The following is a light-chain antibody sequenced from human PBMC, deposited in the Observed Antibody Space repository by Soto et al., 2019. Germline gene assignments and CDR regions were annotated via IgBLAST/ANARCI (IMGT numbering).Light chain of an antibody. Sequence: EIVMTQSPATLSVSPGERVTLSCRASQSVRSHLAWYQQKPGQVHRVLIYGASTRAIGIPDRFSGSGYGTEFTLTISSLQSEDFAVYYCQHYNNLCGVGGGTKVEIK. CDR2: GAS. J-gene: IGKJ4*01. CDR3: QHYNNLCG. V-gene: IGKV3-15*01. CDR1: QSVRSH.